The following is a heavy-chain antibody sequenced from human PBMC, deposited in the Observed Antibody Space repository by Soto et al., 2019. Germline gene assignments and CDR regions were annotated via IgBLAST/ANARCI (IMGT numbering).Heavy chain of an antibody. CDR3: ARDKAGTTLNYYFGMDV. CDR1: GGSISGYF. V-gene: IGHV4-59*01. J-gene: IGHJ6*02. D-gene: IGHD1-7*01. CDR2: THYSGSG. Sequence: SETLSLTCTVSGGSISGYFWSWIRQPPGKGLEWIGYTHYSGSGIYNPSLKSRVTISVDTSKNQFSLKLNSVTSADTALYFCARDKAGTTLNYYFGMDVWGQGTTVTV.